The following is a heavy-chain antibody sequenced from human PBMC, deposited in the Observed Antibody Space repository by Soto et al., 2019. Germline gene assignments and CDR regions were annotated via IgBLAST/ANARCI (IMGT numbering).Heavy chain of an antibody. V-gene: IGHV1-58*02. J-gene: IGHJ6*02. Sequence: GAPVKVSCKVSGYTLTEFSIHWGRQAPGKGLEWMGWIVVDSGNTNYAQKFQERVTITRDMSTSTAYMELSSLRSEDTAVYYCAVEGQWLPTEGHYYYYGMDVWGQGTTVTVSS. D-gene: IGHD6-19*01. CDR2: IVVDSGNT. CDR1: GYTLTEFS. CDR3: AVEGQWLPTEGHYYYYGMDV.